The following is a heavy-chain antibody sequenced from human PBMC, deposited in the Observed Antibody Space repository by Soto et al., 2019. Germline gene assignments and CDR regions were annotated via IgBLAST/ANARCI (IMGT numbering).Heavy chain of an antibody. D-gene: IGHD3-22*01. Sequence: PSETLSLTCAVSGYSISSGYYWGWLRQPPGEGLEWIGSIYHSGSTYYNPSLKSRVTISVDTSKNQFSLKLSSMTAADTAVYYCARVGSYYYDSSGYYYGGAFDIWGQGTMVTVSS. CDR2: IYHSGST. J-gene: IGHJ3*02. V-gene: IGHV4-38-2*01. CDR3: ARVGSYYYDSSGYYYGGAFDI. CDR1: GYSISSGYY.